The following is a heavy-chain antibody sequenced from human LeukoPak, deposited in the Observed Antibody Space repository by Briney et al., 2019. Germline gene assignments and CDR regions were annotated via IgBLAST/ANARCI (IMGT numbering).Heavy chain of an antibody. Sequence: PGGSLRLSCAASGFSISDFWMTWVRQAPGKGPEWVANIKQDGSEKYSLDSVKGRFTISRDNAKNSLYLQMNSLRVEDTAVYYCARPLSFGESSGYRAFDIWGQGTMVTVSS. CDR2: IKQDGSEK. V-gene: IGHV3-7*01. D-gene: IGHD3-22*01. J-gene: IGHJ3*02. CDR1: GFSISDFW. CDR3: ARPLSFGESSGYRAFDI.